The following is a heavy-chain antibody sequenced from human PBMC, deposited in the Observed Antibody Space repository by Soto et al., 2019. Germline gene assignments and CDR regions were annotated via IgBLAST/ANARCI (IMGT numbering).Heavy chain of an antibody. Sequence: SETLSLTCIVSGGSINRDNHYWGWIRQPPGKGLELIGSIYYRGNTYYTPSLQTRVTISLDKSKSQFSLKLSSVTAADSAVYFCARLEGLATISYYFDFWGQGALVTVSS. CDR2: IYYRGNT. CDR1: GGSINRDNHY. J-gene: IGHJ4*02. V-gene: IGHV4-39*01. D-gene: IGHD3-9*01. CDR3: ARLEGLATISYYFDF.